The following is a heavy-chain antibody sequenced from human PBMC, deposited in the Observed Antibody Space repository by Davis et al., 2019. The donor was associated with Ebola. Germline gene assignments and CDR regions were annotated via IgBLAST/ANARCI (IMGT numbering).Heavy chain of an antibody. V-gene: IGHV4-59*12. CDR1: GGSISSYY. CDR2: IYYSGST. CDR3: ARDRLLWFGESTIDAFDI. D-gene: IGHD3-10*01. J-gene: IGHJ3*02. Sequence: PSETLSLTCTVSGGSISSYYWRWIRQPPGKGLEWIGYIYYSGSTNYNPSLKSRVTISVDTSKNQFSLKLSSVTAADTAVYYCARDRLLWFGESTIDAFDIWGQGTMVTVSS.